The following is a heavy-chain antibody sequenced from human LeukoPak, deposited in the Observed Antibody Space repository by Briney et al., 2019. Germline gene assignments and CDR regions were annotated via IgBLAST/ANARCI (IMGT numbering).Heavy chain of an antibody. D-gene: IGHD1-26*01. CDR1: GYTFTRYG. CDR3: ARSGRGTYYYFDY. CDR2: ISGSNGNT. J-gene: IGHJ4*02. V-gene: IGHV1-18*01. Sequence: ASVTVSCKASGYTFTRYGMSWVRQAPGQGLEWMGWISGSNGNTNYAQKLQGRVTMTTDTSTGTAYMELRSLRSDDTAVYYCARSGRGTYYYFDYWGQGTLVTVSS.